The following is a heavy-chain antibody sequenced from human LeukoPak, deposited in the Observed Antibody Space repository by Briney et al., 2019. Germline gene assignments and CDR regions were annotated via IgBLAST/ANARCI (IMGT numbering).Heavy chain of an antibody. CDR1: GFTFINYP. CDR2: ISTNGGNT. CDR3: VKEIAFYDY. Sequence: PGGSLRLSCSASGFTFINYPMHWLRQAPGKGLEFVSAISTNGGNTYYADSVKGRFTISRDNSKNILYLEMSTLRAEDTALYYCVKEIAFYDYWGQGTLVTVSS. D-gene: IGHD2/OR15-2a*01. J-gene: IGHJ4*02. V-gene: IGHV3-64D*06.